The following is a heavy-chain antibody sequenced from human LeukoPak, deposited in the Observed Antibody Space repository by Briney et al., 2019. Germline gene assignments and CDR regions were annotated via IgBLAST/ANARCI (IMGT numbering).Heavy chain of an antibody. CDR1: GGSISSSSYY. D-gene: IGHD5-12*01. J-gene: IGHJ4*02. CDR3: ARIVATISRFDY. V-gene: IGHV4-39*01. Sequence: SETLSLTCTVSGGSISSSSYYWGWFRQPPGKGLEWIGSIYYSGSTYYNPSLKSRVTISVDTSKNQFSLKLSSVTAADTAVYYCARIVATISRFDYWGQGTLVTVSS. CDR2: IYYSGST.